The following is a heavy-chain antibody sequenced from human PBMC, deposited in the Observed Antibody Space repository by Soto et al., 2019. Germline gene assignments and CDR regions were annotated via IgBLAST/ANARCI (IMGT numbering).Heavy chain of an antibody. CDR1: GDSINTDYY. CDR2: MYNSGST. D-gene: IGHD2-15*01. Sequence: SETLSLTCSVSGDSINTDYYWSWLRQPPGKGLEWIGYMYNSGSTYYNTSLKSRVTISVDTSKNQFSLKLSSVTAADTAVYYCARDRSGGSCYYDYWGQGTLVTVSS. CDR3: ARDRSGGSCYYDY. V-gene: IGHV4-30-4*01. J-gene: IGHJ4*02.